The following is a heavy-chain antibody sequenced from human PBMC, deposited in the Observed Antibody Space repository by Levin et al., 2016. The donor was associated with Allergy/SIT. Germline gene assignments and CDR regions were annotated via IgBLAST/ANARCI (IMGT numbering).Heavy chain of an antibody. CDR3: AKPGYSSSWYYFDY. CDR2: ISGSGGST. Sequence: WIRQPPGKGLEWVSAISGSGGSTYYADSVKGRFTISRDNSKNTLYLQMNSLRAEDTAVYYCAKPGYSSSWYYFDYWGQGTPVTVSS. V-gene: IGHV3-23*01. J-gene: IGHJ4*02. D-gene: IGHD6-13*01.